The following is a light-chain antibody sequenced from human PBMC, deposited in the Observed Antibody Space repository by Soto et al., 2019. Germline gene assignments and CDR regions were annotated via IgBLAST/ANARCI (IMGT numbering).Light chain of an antibody. CDR2: KNN. J-gene: IGLJ2*01. V-gene: IGLV1-47*01. CDR3: AAWDDSLNGQV. CDR1: NSNIGRNF. Sequence: QSVLIQPPSVSGTPGQNVTISCSGSNSNIGRNFVYWYQQFPGTAPRLLIYKNNQRPSGVPERFSVSQSGASASLAISGLRSEDEAHYHCAAWDDSLNGQVFGGGTKLTVL.